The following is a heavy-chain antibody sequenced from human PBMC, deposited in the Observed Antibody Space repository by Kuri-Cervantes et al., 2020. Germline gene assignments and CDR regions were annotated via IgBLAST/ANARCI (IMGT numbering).Heavy chain of an antibody. J-gene: IGHJ6*02. Sequence: GESLKISCAASGFTFSSYSMNWVRQAPGKGPEWVSYISSSSSSTIYYADSVKGRFTISRENAKNSLYLQMNSLRAGDTAVYYCARDCSSAAEGCAYGMDVWGQGTTVTVSS. V-gene: IGHV3-48*01. CDR1: GFTFSSYS. D-gene: IGHD2-15*01. CDR3: ARDCSSAAEGCAYGMDV. CDR2: ISSSSSSTI.